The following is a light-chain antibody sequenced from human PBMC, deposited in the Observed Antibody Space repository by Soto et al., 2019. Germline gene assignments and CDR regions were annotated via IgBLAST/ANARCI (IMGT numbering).Light chain of an antibody. J-gene: IGKJ4*01. Sequence: SQLTQSPSSPSASVGDRFTITCRASPGISSYLAWYQQKPGKDTKLLIYAASTLQSGVPSRFSGSGSGTEFTLTISSLQHEDFATYDCQQLNSDPLTFGGGTKLEIK. CDR2: AAS. CDR3: QQLNSDPLT. CDR1: PGISSY. V-gene: IGKV1-9*01.